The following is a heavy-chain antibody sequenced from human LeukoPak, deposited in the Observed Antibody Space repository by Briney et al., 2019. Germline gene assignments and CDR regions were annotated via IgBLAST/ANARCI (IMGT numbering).Heavy chain of an antibody. CDR1: GFTFSSYG. D-gene: IGHD3-10*01. CDR3: AKGHYYGSGSLDY. CDR2: IGGRDGST. J-gene: IGHJ4*02. V-gene: IGHV3-23*01. Sequence: GGSLRLSCAASGFTFSSYGMSWVRQAPGKGLEWVSAIGGRDGSTYYADSVKGRFTISRDNSKNTLYVQMNSLRAEDTAVHYCAKGHYYGSGSLDYWGQGTLVTVSS.